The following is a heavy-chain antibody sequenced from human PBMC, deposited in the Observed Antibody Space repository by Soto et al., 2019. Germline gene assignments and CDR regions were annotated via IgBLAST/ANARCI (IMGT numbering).Heavy chain of an antibody. CDR3: ARETPRIVVVTANAFDI. Sequence: SETLSLTCTVSGGSISSGGYYWSWIRQHPGKGLEWIGYIYYSGSTYYNPSLKSRVTISVDTSKNQFSLKLSSVTAVDTAVYYCARETPRIVVVTANAFDIWGQGTMVTVSS. CDR2: IYYSGST. V-gene: IGHV4-31*03. D-gene: IGHD2-21*02. CDR1: GGSISSGGYY. J-gene: IGHJ3*02.